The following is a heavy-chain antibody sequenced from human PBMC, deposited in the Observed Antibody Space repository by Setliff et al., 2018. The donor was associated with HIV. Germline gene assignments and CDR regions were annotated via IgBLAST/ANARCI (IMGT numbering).Heavy chain of an antibody. J-gene: IGHJ6*03. CDR1: GLNFTSYW. V-gene: IGHV5-51*01. CDR2: IYPGDSDT. Sequence: GESLKISCKGSGLNFTSYWIGWVRQMPGKGLECMGIIYPGDSDTRYSPSFQGQVTISADMSISTAYLQWSSLKASDTAMYCCARCSSSWPRILYYMDVWGKGTTVTVSS. D-gene: IGHD2-2*01. CDR3: ARCSSSWPRILYYMDV.